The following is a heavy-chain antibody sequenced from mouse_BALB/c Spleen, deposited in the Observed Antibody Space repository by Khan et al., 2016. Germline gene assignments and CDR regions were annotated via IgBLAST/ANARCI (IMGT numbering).Heavy chain of an antibody. V-gene: IGHV9-3-1*01. CDR2: INTYTGEP. Sequence: QIQLVQSGPELKKPGETVKISCKASGYTFTNYGMNWVKQAPGKGLKWMGWINTYTGEPTYADDFKGRSAFSLDTSASTAYLQLNNVTHEDTATCFGAREPVAMDYWGQGTSVTVSS. CDR3: AREPVAMDY. CDR1: GYTFTNYG. J-gene: IGHJ4*01.